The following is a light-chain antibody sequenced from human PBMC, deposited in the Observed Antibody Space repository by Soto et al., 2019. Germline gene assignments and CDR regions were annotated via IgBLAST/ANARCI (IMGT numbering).Light chain of an antibody. Sequence: DIQMTQSPSTLSASVGDRVTITCRASQSISGFLAWYQQTPGKAPKLLIYDASSLESGVPSRFSGSGSGTEFTLTINSLQRDDFATYYCQQNYSYSETFGRGTKVDIK. CDR2: DAS. CDR1: QSISGF. CDR3: QQNYSYSET. J-gene: IGKJ1*01. V-gene: IGKV1-5*01.